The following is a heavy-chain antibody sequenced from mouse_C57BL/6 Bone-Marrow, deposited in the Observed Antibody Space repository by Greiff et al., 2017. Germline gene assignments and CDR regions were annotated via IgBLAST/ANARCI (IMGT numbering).Heavy chain of an antibody. D-gene: IGHD1-1*01. J-gene: IGHJ1*03. CDR1: GYAFTNYL. V-gene: IGHV1-54*01. CDR3: ARSDGSSFWYFDV. CDR2: INPGSGGT. Sequence: QVQLKQSGAELVRPGTSVKVSCKASGYAFTNYLIEWVKQRPGQGLEWIGVINPGSGGTNYNEKFKGKATLTADKSSSTAYMQLSSLTSEDSAVYCCARSDGSSFWYFDVWGTGTTVTVSS.